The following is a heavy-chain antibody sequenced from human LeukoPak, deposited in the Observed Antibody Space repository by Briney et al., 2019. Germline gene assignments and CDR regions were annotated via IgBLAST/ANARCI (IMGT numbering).Heavy chain of an antibody. CDR1: GFTFSSYW. V-gene: IGHV3-7*01. CDR2: IKQDGSEK. CDR3: AREYSSGWYNYYYYYMDV. Sequence: PGGSLRLSCAASGFTFSSYWMSWVRQAPGKGLEWVANIKQDGSEKYYVDSVKGRFTISRDNAKNSLYLQMNSLRAEDTAVYYCAREYSSGWYNYYYYYMDVWGKGTTVTVSS. D-gene: IGHD6-19*01. J-gene: IGHJ6*03.